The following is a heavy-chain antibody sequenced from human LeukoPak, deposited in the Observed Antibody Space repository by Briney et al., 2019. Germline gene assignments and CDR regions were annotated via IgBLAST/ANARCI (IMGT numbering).Heavy chain of an antibody. CDR2: IYYSGST. D-gene: IGHD3-3*01. Sequence: PSETLSLTCTVSGGSISSSSYYWGWIRQPPGKGLEWIGSIYYSGSTYYNPSLKSRVTISVDTSKNQFSLKLSSVTAADTAVYCCARDLRTYYDFWSGYYRGTGWFDPWGQGTLVTVSS. J-gene: IGHJ5*02. V-gene: IGHV4-39*07. CDR1: GGSISSSSYY. CDR3: ARDLRTYYDFWSGYYRGTGWFDP.